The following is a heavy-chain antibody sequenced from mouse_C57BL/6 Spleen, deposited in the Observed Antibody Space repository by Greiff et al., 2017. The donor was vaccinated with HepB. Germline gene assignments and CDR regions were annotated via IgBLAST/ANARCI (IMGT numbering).Heavy chain of an antibody. CDR2: INPNNGGT. CDR3: AGHYYGRAMDY. CDR1: GYTFTDYY. J-gene: IGHJ4*01. Sequence: VQLQQSGPELVKPGASVKISCKASGYTFTDYYMNWVKQSHGKSLEWIGDINPNNGGTSYNQKFKGKATLTVDKSSSTAYMELRSLTSEDSAVYYCAGHYYGRAMDYWGQGTSVTVSS. D-gene: IGHD1-1*01. V-gene: IGHV1-26*01.